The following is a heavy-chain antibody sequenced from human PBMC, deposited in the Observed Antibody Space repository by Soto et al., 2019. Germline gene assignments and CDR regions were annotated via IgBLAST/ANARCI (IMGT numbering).Heavy chain of an antibody. CDR2: ISAYNGNT. CDR3: ARALPLLRYFDWFPGYYYYYGMDV. CDR1: GYTFTSYG. D-gene: IGHD3-9*01. Sequence: GASVKVSCKASGYTFTSYGISWVRQAPGQGLEWMGWISAYNGNTNYAQKLQGRVTMTTDTSTSTAYMELRSLRSDDTAVYYCARALPLLRYFDWFPGYYYYYGMDVWGQVTTVTVSS. V-gene: IGHV1-18*01. J-gene: IGHJ6*02.